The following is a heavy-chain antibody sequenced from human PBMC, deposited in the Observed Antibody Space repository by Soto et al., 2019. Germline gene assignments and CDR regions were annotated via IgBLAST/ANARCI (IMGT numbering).Heavy chain of an antibody. Sequence: SETLSLTCAVYGGSFSGYYWSWIRQPPGKGLEWIGEINHSGSTNYNPSLKSRVTISVDTSKNQFSLKLSSVTAADTAVYYCARTGFGIIPREPDYYYGMDVWGQGTTVTVSS. D-gene: IGHD3-16*01. V-gene: IGHV4-34*01. CDR2: INHSGST. CDR1: GGSFSGYY. CDR3: ARTGFGIIPREPDYYYGMDV. J-gene: IGHJ6*02.